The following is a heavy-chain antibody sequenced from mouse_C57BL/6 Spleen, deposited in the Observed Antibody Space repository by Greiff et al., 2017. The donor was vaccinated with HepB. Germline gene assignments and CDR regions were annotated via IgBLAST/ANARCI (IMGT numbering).Heavy chain of an antibody. V-gene: IGHV1-54*01. CDR1: GYAFTNYL. CDR3: ARLATVVHYAMDY. Sequence: VQLQQSGAELVRPGTSVKVSCKASGYAFTNYLIEWVKQRPGQGLEWIGVINPGSGGTNYNEKFKGKATLTADKSSSTAYMQLSSLTSEDSAVYFWARLATVVHYAMDYWGQGTSVTVSS. D-gene: IGHD1-1*01. CDR2: INPGSGGT. J-gene: IGHJ4*01.